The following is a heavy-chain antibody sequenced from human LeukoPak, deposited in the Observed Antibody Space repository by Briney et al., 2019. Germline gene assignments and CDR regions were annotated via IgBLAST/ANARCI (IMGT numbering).Heavy chain of an antibody. CDR3: ARKDDYTLDY. J-gene: IGHJ4*02. CDR2: MYYNGRASRT. V-gene: IGHV4-59*01. CDR1: GGSISGYF. D-gene: IGHD5-24*01. Sequence: SETLSLTCTVSGGSISGYFWSWIRQPPGKGLEWIGYMYYNGRASRTSFNPSLKSRATISLDTSRSQFSLKVTSVTAADTAVYYCARKDDYTLDYWGQGTLVTVSS.